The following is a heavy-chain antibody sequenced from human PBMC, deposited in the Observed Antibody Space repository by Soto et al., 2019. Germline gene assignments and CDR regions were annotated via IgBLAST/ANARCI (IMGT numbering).Heavy chain of an antibody. CDR1: GFTFDDYA. V-gene: IGHV3-9*01. CDR3: AKDQRPGIAVAGTGIVY. D-gene: IGHD6-19*01. Sequence: EVQLVESGGGLVQPGRSLRLSCAASGFTFDDYAMHWVRQAPGKGLEWVSGISWNSGSIGYADSVKGRFTISRDNAKNSLYLQMNSLRAEDTALYYCAKDQRPGIAVAGTGIVYWGQGTLVTVSS. J-gene: IGHJ4*02. CDR2: ISWNSGSI.